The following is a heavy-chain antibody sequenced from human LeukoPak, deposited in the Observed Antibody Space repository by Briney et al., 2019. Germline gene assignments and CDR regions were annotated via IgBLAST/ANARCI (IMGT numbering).Heavy chain of an antibody. V-gene: IGHV1-3*01. CDR1: GNTFTTYA. Sequence: ASVKVSCKASGNTFTTYAFHWVRQAPGQRLEWMGWISAGNDNTKSSRKFQDRDTITRDTSASTAYMELSSLTSEDTAVYYCAAGRGYSSSSRNYYYYHMDVWGQGTTVTVSS. J-gene: IGHJ6*02. CDR2: ISAGNDNT. CDR3: AAGRGYSSSSRNYYYYHMDV. D-gene: IGHD6-6*01.